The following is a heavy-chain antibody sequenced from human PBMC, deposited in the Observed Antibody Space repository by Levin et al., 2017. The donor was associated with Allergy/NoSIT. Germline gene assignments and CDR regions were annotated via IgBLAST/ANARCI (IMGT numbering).Heavy chain of an antibody. V-gene: IGHV4-59*01. CDR1: GGSISSYY. CDR2: IYYSGST. D-gene: IGHD1-26*01. CDR3: ARVNVDQFSGSYEFDY. J-gene: IGHJ4*02. Sequence: SQTLSLTCTVSGGSISSYYWSWIRQPPGKGLEWIGYIYYSGSTNYNPSLKSRVTISVDTSKNQFSLKLSSVTAADTAVYYCARVNVDQFSGSYEFDYWGQGTLVTVSS.